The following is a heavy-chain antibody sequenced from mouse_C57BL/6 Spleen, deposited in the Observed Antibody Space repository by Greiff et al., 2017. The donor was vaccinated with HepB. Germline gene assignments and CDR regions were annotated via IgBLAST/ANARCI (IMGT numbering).Heavy chain of an antibody. CDR2: IYPSDSET. Sequence: QVQLQQPGAELVRPGSSVKLSCKASGYTFTSYWMDWVKQRPGQGLEWIGNIYPSDSETHYNQKFKGKATLTVDKSSSTAYMQLSSLTSEDSAVYYGARKPFDYWGQGTTLTVSS. V-gene: IGHV1-61*01. CDR1: GYTFTSYW. CDR3: ARKPFDY. J-gene: IGHJ2*01.